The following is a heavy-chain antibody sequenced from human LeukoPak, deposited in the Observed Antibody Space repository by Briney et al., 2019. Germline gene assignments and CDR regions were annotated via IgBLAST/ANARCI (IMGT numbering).Heavy chain of an antibody. CDR1: GFTVSSNY. V-gene: IGHV3-53*01. CDR2: IYSGGST. D-gene: IGHD2/OR15-2a*01. Sequence: PGGSLRLSCAASGFTVSSNYMSWVRQAPGKGLEWVSVIYSGGSTYYADSVKGRFTISRDNSKNTLYLQMNSLRAEDTAVYYCARGLSPAGAPADYFDYWGQGTLVTVSS. CDR3: ARGLSPAGAPADYFDY. J-gene: IGHJ4*02.